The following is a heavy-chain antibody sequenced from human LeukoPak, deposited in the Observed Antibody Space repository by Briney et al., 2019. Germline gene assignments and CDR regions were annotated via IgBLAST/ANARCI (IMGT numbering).Heavy chain of an antibody. CDR2: IIPIFGTA. Sequence: SVKVSCKASGGTFSSYAISWVRQAPGQGLEWMGRIIPIFGTANYAQKFQGRVTITTDESTSTAYMELSSLRPEDTAVYYCARNLKEYDYYYYYMDVWGKGTTVTVSS. CDR1: GGTFSSYA. J-gene: IGHJ6*03. V-gene: IGHV1-69*05. D-gene: IGHD2/OR15-2a*01. CDR3: ARNLKEYDYYYYYMDV.